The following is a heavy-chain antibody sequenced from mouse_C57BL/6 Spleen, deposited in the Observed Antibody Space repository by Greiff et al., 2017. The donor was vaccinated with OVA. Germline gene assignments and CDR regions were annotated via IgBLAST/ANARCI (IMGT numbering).Heavy chain of an antibody. CDR3: ARNPYDGYYAWFAY. V-gene: IGHV8-8*01. CDR2: IWWDDDK. Sequence: QVQLKESGPGILQPSQTLSLTCSFSGFSLSTFGMGVGWIRQPSGKGLEWLAHIWWDDDKYYNPALKSRLTISKDTSKNQVFLKMANVDTADTATYYCARNPYDGYYAWFAYWGQGTLVTVSA. D-gene: IGHD2-3*01. CDR1: GFSLSTFGMG. J-gene: IGHJ3*01.